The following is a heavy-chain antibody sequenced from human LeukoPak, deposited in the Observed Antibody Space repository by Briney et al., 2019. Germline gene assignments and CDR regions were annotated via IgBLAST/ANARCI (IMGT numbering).Heavy chain of an antibody. CDR3: TRGAYGFFQH. V-gene: IGHV3-49*03. J-gene: IGHJ1*01. Sequence: GGSLRLSCTASGFTFGDSTMTWFREAPGKGLEWVGFVRTKAYGGTREYAPSVKGRFTISRDDSKSVAYLQMNSLKTEDTAVYYCTRGAYGFFQHWGQGTLVTVSS. D-gene: IGHD5-12*01. CDR2: VRTKAYGGTR. CDR1: GFTFGDST.